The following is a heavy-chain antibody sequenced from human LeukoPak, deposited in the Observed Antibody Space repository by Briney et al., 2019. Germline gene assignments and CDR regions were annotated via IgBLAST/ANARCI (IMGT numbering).Heavy chain of an antibody. CDR2: ISNDGGGT. D-gene: IGHD3-22*01. Sequence: PGGSLRLSCAASGFIFNNYGLIWVRQAPGKGPQWVSAISNDGGGTTYADFVKGRFTISRDNSKNTLFLHMNSLRAEDTALYCCAKGGSGYFADRWGQGTLVTVSS. V-gene: IGHV3-23*01. CDR1: GFIFNNYG. CDR3: AKGGSGYFADR. J-gene: IGHJ5*02.